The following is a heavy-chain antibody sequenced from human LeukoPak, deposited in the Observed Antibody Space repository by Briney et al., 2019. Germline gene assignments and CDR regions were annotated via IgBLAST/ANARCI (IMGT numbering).Heavy chain of an antibody. V-gene: IGHV3-33*06. CDR1: GFTFNNYA. J-gene: IGHJ4*02. CDR3: TKGQHPRDELGNFYFDY. D-gene: IGHD7-27*01. CDR2: IWYDGSNK. Sequence: GRSLRLSCAASGFTFNNYAMHWVGQAPGKGLEWVGVIWYDGSNKYYADSVKGRFTISRDNSKNTLYLQMNILRREETAVYYCTKGQHPRDELGNFYFDYWGQGTLVTVSS.